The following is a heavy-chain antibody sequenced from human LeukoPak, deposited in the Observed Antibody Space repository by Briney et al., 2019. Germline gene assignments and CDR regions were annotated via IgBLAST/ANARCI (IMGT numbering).Heavy chain of an antibody. D-gene: IGHD3-16*01. J-gene: IGHJ6*04. V-gene: IGHV4-39*07. CDR1: GGSISSSSYY. Sequence: SETLSLTCTVSGGSISSSSYYWGWIRQPPGKGLEWIGSIYYSGSTYYNPSLKSRVTISVDTSKNQFSLKLGSVTAADTAVYYCARLAYYDYVWGRPSAMDVWGKGTTVTISS. CDR2: IYYSGST. CDR3: ARLAYYDYVWGRPSAMDV.